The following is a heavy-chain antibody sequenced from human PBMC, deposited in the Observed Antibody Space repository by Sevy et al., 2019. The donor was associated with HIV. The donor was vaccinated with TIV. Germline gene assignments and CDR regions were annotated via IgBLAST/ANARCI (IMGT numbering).Heavy chain of an antibody. Sequence: GGSLRLSCAASGFTFSSYGMHWVRQAPGKGLEWVAVISYDGSNKYYADSVKGRFTISRDNSKNTLYLQMNSLGAEDTAVYYCAKSGGLRSSSDYFDYWGQGTLVTVSS. CDR3: AKSGGLRSSSDYFDY. J-gene: IGHJ4*02. D-gene: IGHD6-6*01. CDR1: GFTFSSYG. CDR2: ISYDGSNK. V-gene: IGHV3-30*18.